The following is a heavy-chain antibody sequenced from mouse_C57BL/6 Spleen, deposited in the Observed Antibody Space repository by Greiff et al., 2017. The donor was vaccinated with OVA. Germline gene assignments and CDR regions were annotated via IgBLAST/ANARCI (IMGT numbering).Heavy chain of an antibody. D-gene: IGHD1-1*01. CDR2: IWRGGST. J-gene: IGHJ4*01. Sequence: VQLQQSGPGLVQPSQSLSITCTVSGFSLTSYGVHWVRQSPGKGLEWLGVIWRGGSTDSYEAFMSRLSITKDNSKSQVFFKMNSLQADDTAIYYCAKNPVYDYYGSSSYAMDYWGKGTSVTVYS. CDR1: GFSLTSYG. V-gene: IGHV2-5*01. CDR3: AKNPVYDYYGSSSYAMDY.